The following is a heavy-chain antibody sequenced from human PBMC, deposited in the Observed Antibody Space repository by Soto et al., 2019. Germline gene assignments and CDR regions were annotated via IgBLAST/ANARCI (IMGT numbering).Heavy chain of an antibody. Sequence: ASSEVSCKVPGYTLSESSMHWVRQAPGKGLEWMGGLDPEDGETIYAQKFQGRVTMTEDTSTDTAYMELSSLRSEDTAVYYCATKLVTSSGSYYNLDYWGQGTLVTVSS. CDR2: LDPEDGET. J-gene: IGHJ4*02. CDR3: ATKLVTSSGSYYNLDY. D-gene: IGHD3-10*01. V-gene: IGHV1-24*01. CDR1: GYTLSESS.